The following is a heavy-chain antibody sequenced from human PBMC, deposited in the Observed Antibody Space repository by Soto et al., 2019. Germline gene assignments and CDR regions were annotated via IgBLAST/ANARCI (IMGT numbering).Heavy chain of an antibody. J-gene: IGHJ4*02. Sequence: SVKVSCKASGGTFSSYGINWVRQAPGQGLEWMGGIIPLFGTANYAQKFQGRVTITADDSTSTAYMELSSLRSEDTAVYYCARDGTLYDSTAYYYLYWGQGTLVTVSS. CDR2: IIPLFGTA. CDR3: ARDGTLYDSTAYYYLY. D-gene: IGHD3-22*01. CDR1: GGTFSSYG. V-gene: IGHV1-69*13.